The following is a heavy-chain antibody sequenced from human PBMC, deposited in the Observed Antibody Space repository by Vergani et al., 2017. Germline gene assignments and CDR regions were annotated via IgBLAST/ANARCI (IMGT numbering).Heavy chain of an antibody. CDR1: GYTFTGHY. CDR3: ARDPYCSGGSCNDY. CDR2: VNPNSGGT. V-gene: IGHV1-2*02. D-gene: IGHD2-15*01. J-gene: IGHJ4*02. Sequence: QVQLVQSGAEVQKPGASVKVSCKASGYTFTGHYMHWVRQAPGQGLEWMGWVNPNSGGTNYAQKLKGRVTMTRDTSISTAYMELSRLRSDDTAVYYCARDPYCSGGSCNDYWGQGTLVTVSS.